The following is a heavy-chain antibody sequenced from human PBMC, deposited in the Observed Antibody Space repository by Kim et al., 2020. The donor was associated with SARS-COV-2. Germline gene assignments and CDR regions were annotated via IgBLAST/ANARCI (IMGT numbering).Heavy chain of an antibody. CDR3: ARDGGFSYGSQQFDY. Sequence: GGSLRLSCAASGFTFSDFYMSWIRQAPGKGLEWVSYISSTGSYRNYADSVKGRFTISRDTAENSLYLQMNSLRAEDTAVYYCARDGGFSYGSQQFDYWGQGTLVTVSS. CDR2: ISSTGSYR. J-gene: IGHJ4*02. D-gene: IGHD5-18*01. V-gene: IGHV3-11*05. CDR1: GFTFSDFY.